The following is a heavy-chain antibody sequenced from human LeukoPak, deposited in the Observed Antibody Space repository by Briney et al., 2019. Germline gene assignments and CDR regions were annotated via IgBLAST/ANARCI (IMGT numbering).Heavy chain of an antibody. Sequence: GGSLRLSCAASGFTVSSNYMSWVRQAPGKGLEWVSVIYSGGSTYHADSVKGRFTISRDNSKNTLYLQMNSLRAEDTAVYYCARDMSAAAAGDYYYYGMDVWGQGTTVTVSS. D-gene: IGHD6-13*01. J-gene: IGHJ6*02. CDR2: IYSGGST. V-gene: IGHV3-66*01. CDR3: ARDMSAAAAGDYYYYGMDV. CDR1: GFTVSSNY.